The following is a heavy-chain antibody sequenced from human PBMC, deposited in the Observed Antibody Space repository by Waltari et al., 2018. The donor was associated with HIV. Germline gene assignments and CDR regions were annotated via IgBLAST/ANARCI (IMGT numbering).Heavy chain of an antibody. V-gene: IGHV5-51*03. CDR3: AGGRGSIAVAGSYGDFQH. Sequence: EVQLVQSGAEVKKPGESLKISCKGSGYSFTSYWIGWVRQMPGKGLEWMGIIYPGDSDTRYSPSFQGQVTISADKSISTAYLQWSSLKASDTAMYYCAGGRGSIAVAGSYGDFQHWGQGTLVTVSS. J-gene: IGHJ1*01. CDR1: GYSFTSYW. CDR2: IYPGDSDT. D-gene: IGHD6-19*01.